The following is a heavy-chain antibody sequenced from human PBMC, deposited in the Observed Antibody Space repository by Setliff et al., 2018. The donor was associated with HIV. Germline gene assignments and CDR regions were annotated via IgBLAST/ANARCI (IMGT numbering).Heavy chain of an antibody. CDR1: GGSISSYY. D-gene: IGHD1-1*01. CDR3: ARDTTPGIGQAANWFDP. J-gene: IGHJ5*02. Sequence: PSETLSLTCTVSGGSISSYYWSWIRQPAGKGLEWIGRIYTSGSTNYNPSLKSRVTMSVDTSKNQFSLKLSSVTAADTAVYYCARDTTPGIGQAANWFDPWGHGTLVTVSS. CDR2: IYTSGST. V-gene: IGHV4-4*07.